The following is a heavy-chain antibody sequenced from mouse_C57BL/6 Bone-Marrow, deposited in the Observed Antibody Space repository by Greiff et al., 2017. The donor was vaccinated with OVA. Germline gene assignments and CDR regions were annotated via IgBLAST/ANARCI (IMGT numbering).Heavy chain of an antibody. CDR2: ISDGGSYT. J-gene: IGHJ3*01. CDR3: ARVYSNYDWFAY. CDR1: GFTFSSYA. V-gene: IGHV5-4*01. D-gene: IGHD2-5*01. Sequence: EVHLVESGGGLVKPGGSLKLSCAASGFTFSSYAMSWVRQTPEKRLEWVATISDGGSYTYYPDNVKGRFTISRDNAKNNLYLQMSHLKSEDTAMDYCARVYSNYDWFAYWGQGTLVTVSA.